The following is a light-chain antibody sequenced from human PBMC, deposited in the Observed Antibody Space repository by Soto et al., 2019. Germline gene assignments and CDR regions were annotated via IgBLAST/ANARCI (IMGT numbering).Light chain of an antibody. Sequence: DIQMTQSPSSLSAYVGDRVTITCRARHVISNYLSWFQQKQGKAPNSLIYAASSLQSGVPSKFSGRVSGTDFTLTISSLKPEDFATYYFQQYNSYPRTFGQGTKVEIK. V-gene: IGKV1-16*02. CDR3: QQYNSYPRT. CDR2: AAS. J-gene: IGKJ1*01. CDR1: HVISNY.